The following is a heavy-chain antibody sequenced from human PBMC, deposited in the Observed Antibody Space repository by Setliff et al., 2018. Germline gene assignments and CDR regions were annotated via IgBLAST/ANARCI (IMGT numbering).Heavy chain of an antibody. CDR2: IKQDGSEK. CDR1: GFTFSNAW. J-gene: IGHJ4*02. V-gene: IGHV3-7*03. CDR3: VRDWYFYDTSGYFKGAPFDY. Sequence: ETLSLSCTASGFTFSNAWMSWVRQSPGKGLEGVANIKQDGSEKYNVDSVKGRFTISRDNAKNSLYLQMNSLRAEDSAVYYFVRDWYFYDTSGYFKGAPFDYWGQGTLVTVSS. D-gene: IGHD3-22*01.